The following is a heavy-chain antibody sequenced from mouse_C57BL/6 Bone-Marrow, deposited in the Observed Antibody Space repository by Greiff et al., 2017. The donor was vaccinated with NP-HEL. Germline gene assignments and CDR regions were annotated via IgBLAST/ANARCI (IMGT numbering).Heavy chain of an antibody. CDR1: GYTFTSYW. CDR3: ARDGYYLHWYFDV. V-gene: IGHV1-50*01. D-gene: IGHD2-3*01. CDR2: IDPSDSYT. J-gene: IGHJ1*03. Sequence: VKLQQPGAELVKPGASVKLSCKASGYTFTSYWMQWVKQRPGQGLEWIGEIDPSDSYTNYNQKFKGKATLTVDTSSSTAYMQLSSLTSEDSAVYYCARDGYYLHWYFDVWGTGTTVTVSS.